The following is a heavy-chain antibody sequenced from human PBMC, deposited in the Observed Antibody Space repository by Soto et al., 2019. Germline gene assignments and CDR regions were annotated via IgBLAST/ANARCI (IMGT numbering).Heavy chain of an antibody. CDR3: ARGRFFGVVITPYFYYGMDF. D-gene: IGHD3-3*01. V-gene: IGHV4-59*01. CDR2: IYYSGST. Sequence: SETLSLTCTVSGGSISSYYWSWIRQPPGKGLEWIGYIYYSGSTNYNPSLKSRVTISVDTSKNQFSLKLSSVTAAGTAVYYCARGRFFGVVITPYFYYGMDFSGQAIIVTVSS. CDR1: GGSISSYY. J-gene: IGHJ6*02.